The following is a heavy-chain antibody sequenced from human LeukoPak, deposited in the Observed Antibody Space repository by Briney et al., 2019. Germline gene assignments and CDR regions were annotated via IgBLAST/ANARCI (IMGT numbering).Heavy chain of an antibody. Sequence: PGGSLRLSCVASGFTFSSYGMHWVRQAPGKGLEWVAFIRYDGSNKYYADSVKGRFTISRDNAKNSLYLQMNSLRAEDTAVYYCARGPTMKMDVWGKGTTVTVSS. CDR3: ARGPTMKMDV. CDR1: GFTFSSYG. D-gene: IGHD3-22*01. V-gene: IGHV3-30*02. J-gene: IGHJ6*04. CDR2: IRYDGSNK.